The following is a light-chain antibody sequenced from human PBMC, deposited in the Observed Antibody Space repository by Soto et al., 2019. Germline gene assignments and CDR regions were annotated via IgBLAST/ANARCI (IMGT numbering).Light chain of an antibody. J-gene: IGKJ1*01. CDR3: QQYGSSTWT. CDR2: AAS. Sequence: DIQMTQSPSSLSASVGDRVTITCRASQSISSYLNWYQQKPGKVPKLLIYAASTLHSGVASRFSGSGSGTDFTLTISRLEPEDFAVYYCQQYGSSTWTFGQGTKVDNK. V-gene: IGKV1-27*01. CDR1: QSISSY.